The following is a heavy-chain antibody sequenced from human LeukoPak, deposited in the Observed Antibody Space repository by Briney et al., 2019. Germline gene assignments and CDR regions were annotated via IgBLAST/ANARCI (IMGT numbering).Heavy chain of an antibody. Sequence: SETLSLTCAVYGGSFSGYYWGWIRQPPGKGLEWIGSIYYSGSTYYNPSLKSRVTVSVDTSKNQFSLKLSSVTAADTAVYYCARHPLYGDLSFYYCYYGMDVWGQGTTVTVSS. D-gene: IGHD4-17*01. V-gene: IGHV4-39*01. CDR2: IYYSGST. CDR3: ARHPLYGDLSFYYCYYGMDV. J-gene: IGHJ6*02. CDR1: GGSFSGYY.